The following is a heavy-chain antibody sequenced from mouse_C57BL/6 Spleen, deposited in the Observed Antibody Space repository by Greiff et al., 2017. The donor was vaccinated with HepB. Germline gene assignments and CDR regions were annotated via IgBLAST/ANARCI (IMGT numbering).Heavy chain of an antibody. CDR3: AKYEYVYAMDY. Sequence: QVQLQQSGAELVKPGASVKMSCKASGYTFTSYWITWVKQRPGQGLEWIGDIYPGSGSTNYNEKFKSKATLTVDTSSSTAYMQLSSLTSEDSAVYYCAKYEYVYAMDYWGQGTSVTVSS. D-gene: IGHD2-4*01. CDR1: GYTFTSYW. J-gene: IGHJ4*01. CDR2: IYPGSGST. V-gene: IGHV1-55*01.